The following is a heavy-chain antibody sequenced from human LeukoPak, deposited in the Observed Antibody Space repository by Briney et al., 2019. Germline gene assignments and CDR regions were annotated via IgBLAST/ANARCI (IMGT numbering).Heavy chain of an antibody. Sequence: ASVKVSCKASGGTFSGYGISWVRQAPGQGIEWMGGIIPIFGTANYAQKFQGRVTITADESTSTAYMELSSLRSEDTAVYYCARPYSSSSYYYGMDVWGQGTTVTVSS. J-gene: IGHJ6*02. CDR3: ARPYSSSSYYYGMDV. D-gene: IGHD6-6*01. CDR2: IIPIFGTA. CDR1: GGTFSGYG. V-gene: IGHV1-69*13.